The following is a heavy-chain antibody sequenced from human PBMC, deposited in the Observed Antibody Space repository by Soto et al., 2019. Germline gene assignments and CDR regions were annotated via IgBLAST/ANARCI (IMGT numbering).Heavy chain of an antibody. J-gene: IGHJ4*02. Sequence: QVQLQESGPGLVKPSETLSLTCTVSGGSVSSGSYYWSWIRQPPGKGLEWIGYIYYSGSTNYNPYLKSRVTISVDTSKNQFSLKLSSVTAADTAVYYCATITYCGGDCYMWADYWGQGTLVTVSS. CDR1: GGSVSSGSYY. D-gene: IGHD2-21*02. CDR2: IYYSGST. V-gene: IGHV4-61*01. CDR3: ATITYCGGDCYMWADY.